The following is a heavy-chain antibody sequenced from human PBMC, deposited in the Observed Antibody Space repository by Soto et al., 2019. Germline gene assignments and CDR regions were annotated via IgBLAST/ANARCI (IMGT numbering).Heavy chain of an antibody. V-gene: IGHV3-23*01. CDR1: GFTFRNYA. D-gene: IGHD3-9*01. J-gene: IGHJ5*02. CDR3: AKCGHYDILTGQGGFDP. CDR2: ISDSGGVI. Sequence: EVQLLESGGGLVQPGGSLRLSCAASGFTFRNYAMIWVRQAPGQGLAGVSGISDSGGVIFYADSVRGRFTISRDNSKNTLHLQINSLRGDYTALYYCAKCGHYDILTGQGGFDPFCLGTLVTVAT.